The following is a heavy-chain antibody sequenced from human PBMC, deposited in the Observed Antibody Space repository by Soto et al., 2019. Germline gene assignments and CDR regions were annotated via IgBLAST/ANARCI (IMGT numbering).Heavy chain of an antibody. CDR1: GYTFTNYD. V-gene: IGHV1-8*01. CDR2: INPKSGST. Sequence: ASVKVSCKASGYTFTNYDINWVRQATGQCLEWMGKINPKSGSTGYPQKFQDRCTMTRDSSISTAYMELSSRTSGDTAVYYCARVYYDFGSRQLYYRGLEIWGQGTADTVSS. D-gene: IGHD3-3*01. J-gene: IGHJ6*02. CDR3: ARVYYDFGSRQLYYRGLEI.